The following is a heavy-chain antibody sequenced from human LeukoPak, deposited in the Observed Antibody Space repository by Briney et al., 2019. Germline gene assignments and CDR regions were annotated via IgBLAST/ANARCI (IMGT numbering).Heavy chain of an antibody. J-gene: IGHJ3*02. V-gene: IGHV3-48*04. CDR2: ISSSGSTI. CDR1: GFTFSSYW. D-gene: IGHD3-22*01. CDR3: AREPCYYDSSGYYIPGGFDI. Sequence: GGSLRLSCAASGFTFSSYWMSWVRQAPGKGLEWVSYISSSGSTIYYGDSVKGRFTISRDNAKNSLYLQMNSLRAEDTAVYYCAREPCYYDSSGYYIPGGFDIWGQGTMVTVSS.